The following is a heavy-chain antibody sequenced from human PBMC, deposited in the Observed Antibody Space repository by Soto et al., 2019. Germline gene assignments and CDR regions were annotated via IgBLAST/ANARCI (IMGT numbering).Heavy chain of an antibody. CDR1: GDSVTSASYS. CDR3: AREWGLLRHYVMIV. Sequence: SETLSLTXTASGDSVTSASYSWTRLPQRPGKGLEWIGYISYTGRTKYNPSLQSRVSISVDTSKNDFSLTLSSVTAADTAVYFWAREWGLLRHYVMIVWGHGTAVTVS. CDR2: ISYTGRT. V-gene: IGHV4-61*03. J-gene: IGHJ6*02. D-gene: IGHD7-27*01.